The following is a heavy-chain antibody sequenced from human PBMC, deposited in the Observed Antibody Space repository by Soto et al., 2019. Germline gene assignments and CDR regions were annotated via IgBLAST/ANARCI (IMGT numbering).Heavy chain of an antibody. J-gene: IGHJ6*03. CDR2: IKQDGSEE. CDR3: ARPLATAYYMDV. Sequence: GESLKISCEASGFSFSSYWMSWIRQAPGKGLEWVANIKQDGSEEYYVDSVKGRFTISRDNAKNSLYLQMSSLRADDTAVYYCARPLATAYYMDVWGRGTAVTVSS. V-gene: IGHV3-7*01. CDR1: GFSFSSYW.